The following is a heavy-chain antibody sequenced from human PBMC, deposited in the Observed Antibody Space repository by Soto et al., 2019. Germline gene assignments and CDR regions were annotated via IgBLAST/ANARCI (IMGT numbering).Heavy chain of an antibody. CDR3: ARGWNARDYFDY. V-gene: IGHV1-69*02. D-gene: IGHD1-1*01. CDR2: IIPILGIA. J-gene: IGHJ4*02. CDR1: GGTFSSYT. Sequence: ASVKVSCKASGGTFSSYTISWVRQAPGQGLEWMGRIIPILGIANYAQKFQGRVMITADKSTSTAYMELSSLRSEDTAVYYCARGWNARDYFDYWAQRTLVTVSS.